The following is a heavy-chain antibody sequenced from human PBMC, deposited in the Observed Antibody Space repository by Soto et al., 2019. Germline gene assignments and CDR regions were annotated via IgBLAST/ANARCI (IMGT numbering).Heavy chain of an antibody. CDR2: ISSSGSTI. J-gene: IGHJ6*02. CDR3: ARDMPHPRRYGMDV. V-gene: IGHV3-48*03. Sequence: PGGSLRLSCAASGFTFSSYEMNWVRQAPGKGLEWVSYISSSGSTIYYADSVKGRFTISRDNAKNSLYLQMNSLRAEDTAVYYCARDMPHPRRYGMDVWGQGTTVTVSS. CDR1: GFTFSSYE. D-gene: IGHD2-2*01.